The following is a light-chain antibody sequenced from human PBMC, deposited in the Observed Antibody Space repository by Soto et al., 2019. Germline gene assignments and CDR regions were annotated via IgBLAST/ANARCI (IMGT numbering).Light chain of an antibody. CDR3: QQYASSLSFT. Sequence: EFVLTQSPDTVSLSPGERATLSCRASESVSNNFLAWYQQKPGQAPRLLIYGASSRAPGIPDRFTGSGSGADFTLTISRLEPEDFAVYYCQQYASSLSFTFGPGTKVDIK. J-gene: IGKJ3*01. CDR2: GAS. V-gene: IGKV3-20*01. CDR1: ESVSNNF.